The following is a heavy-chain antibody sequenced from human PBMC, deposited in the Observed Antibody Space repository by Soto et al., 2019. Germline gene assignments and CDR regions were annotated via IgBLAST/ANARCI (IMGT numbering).Heavy chain of an antibody. Sequence: PSETLSLTCTVSGGSISSYYWSWIRQPPGKGLEWIGYIYYSGSTNYNPSLKSRVTISVDTSKNQFSLKLSSVTAADTAVYYCARWNPQKWKFDYWGQGTLVTVSS. D-gene: IGHD1-1*01. V-gene: IGHV4-59*01. CDR3: ARWNPQKWKFDY. CDR1: GGSISSYY. CDR2: IYYSGST. J-gene: IGHJ4*02.